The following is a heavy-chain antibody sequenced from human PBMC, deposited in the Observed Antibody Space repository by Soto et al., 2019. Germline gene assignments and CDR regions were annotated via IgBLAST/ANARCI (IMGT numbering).Heavy chain of an antibody. V-gene: IGHV3-23*01. CDR1: GFTFSSFA. CDR2: ITGSGSSA. D-gene: IGHD4-4*01. J-gene: IGHJ6*02. CDR3: AKATVTTSYFYGMDV. Sequence: EVQLLESGGGLVQPGGSLRLSCAASGFTFSSFAMNWVRQAPGKGLEWVSAITGSGSSAYFADAVKGRFTISRDNSKKTLYLQMNSLRVEGSGVYFCAKATVTTSYFYGMDVRGQGTTVIVSS.